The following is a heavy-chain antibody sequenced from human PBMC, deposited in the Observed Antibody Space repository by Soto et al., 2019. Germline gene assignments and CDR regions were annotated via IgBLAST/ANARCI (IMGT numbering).Heavy chain of an antibody. CDR3: AKGSITMIVVELIDI. CDR2: ISRSGTTI. CDR1: GSTFSSYE. Sequence: PGGSLRLSCAASGSTFSSYEMNWVRQAPGKGLEWVSYISRSGTTIYYADSVKGRFTISRDNAKNSLYLQMNSLRAEDTAVYYCAKGSITMIVVELIDIWGQGTMVTVSS. D-gene: IGHD3-22*01. J-gene: IGHJ3*02. V-gene: IGHV3-48*03.